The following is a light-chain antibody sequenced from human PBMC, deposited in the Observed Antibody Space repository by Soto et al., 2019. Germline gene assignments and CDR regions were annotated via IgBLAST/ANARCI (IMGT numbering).Light chain of an antibody. CDR3: QQYDGSPLT. V-gene: IGKV3-20*01. Sequence: EIVLTQSPGTLSLSPGERATLSCRASQSLSINSLAWYQQKPGQSPRLLVYGPSTRDTGIPDRFRGSGSGTDFALTISSLEPEDFAMYYCQQYDGSPLTFGPGTKVDIK. CDR1: QSLSINS. CDR2: GPS. J-gene: IGKJ3*01.